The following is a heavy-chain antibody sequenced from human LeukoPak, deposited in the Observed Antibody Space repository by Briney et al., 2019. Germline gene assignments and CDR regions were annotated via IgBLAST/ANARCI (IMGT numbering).Heavy chain of an antibody. CDR2: IWYDGSNK. Sequence: GRSLRLSCAAPGFTFSSYGMHWVRQAPGKGLEWVAVIWYDGSNKYYADSVKGRFTISRDNSKNTLYLQMNSLRAEDTAVYYCAKDRRLWFGESIDYWGQGTLVTVSS. CDR3: AKDRRLWFGESIDY. J-gene: IGHJ4*02. V-gene: IGHV3-33*06. D-gene: IGHD3-10*01. CDR1: GFTFSSYG.